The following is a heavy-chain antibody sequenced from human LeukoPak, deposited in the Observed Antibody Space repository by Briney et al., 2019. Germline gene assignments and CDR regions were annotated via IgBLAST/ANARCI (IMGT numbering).Heavy chain of an antibody. V-gene: IGHV4-59*01. CDR2: IYYSGST. CDR3: ARGGCGGSCYARSQNFDY. J-gene: IGHJ4*02. Sequence: SETLSLTCAVYGGSFSGYYWSWIRQPPGKGLEWIGYIYYSGSTNYNPSLKSRVTISVDTSKNQFSLKLSSVTAADTAVYYCARGGCGGSCYARSQNFDYWGQGTLVTVSS. D-gene: IGHD2-15*01. CDR1: GGSFSGYY.